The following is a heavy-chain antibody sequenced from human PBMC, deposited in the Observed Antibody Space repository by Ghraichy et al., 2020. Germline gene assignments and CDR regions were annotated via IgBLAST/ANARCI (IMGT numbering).Heavy chain of an antibody. CDR2: INPDSGGT. J-gene: IGHJ4*02. CDR1: GYTFTGYY. Sequence: ASVKVSCKASGYTFTGYYIHWVRQAPGQGLEWMGWINPDSGGTNIAPKFQGRLTMTTETSISTAHLELSGLRSDDTAVYYCARWQHMVTYRFEECWGKGALVTV. V-gene: IGHV1-2*02. CDR3: ARWQHMVTYRFEEC. D-gene: IGHD6-13*01.